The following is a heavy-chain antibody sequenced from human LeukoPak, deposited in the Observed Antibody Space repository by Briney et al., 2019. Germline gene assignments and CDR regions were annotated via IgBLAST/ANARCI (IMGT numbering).Heavy chain of an antibody. Sequence: SETLSLTCTVSGGSISSSSAYWGWIRQPPGKGLEWIGSIYYSKNTYYNPSLKSRVTISADTSKNQFSLTLGSVSATDTAVYYCVSPRGFSYGYFDYWGQGTLDTVS. CDR2: IYYSKNT. V-gene: IGHV4-39*01. D-gene: IGHD5-18*01. J-gene: IGHJ4*02. CDR1: GGSISSSSAY. CDR3: VSPRGFSYGYFDY.